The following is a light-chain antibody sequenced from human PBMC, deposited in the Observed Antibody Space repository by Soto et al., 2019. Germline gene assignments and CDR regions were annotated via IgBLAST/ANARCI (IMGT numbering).Light chain of an antibody. CDR2: LEGSGSY. V-gene: IGLV4-60*03. Sequence: QAVVTQSSSASASLGSSVKLTCTLSSGHSSYIIAWHQHQPGKAPRYLMKLEGSGSYNKGSGVPDRFSGSSSGADRYLTISNLQAEDEADYYCETWDSNTLVFGGGTKLTVL. J-gene: IGLJ2*01. CDR1: SGHSSYI. CDR3: ETWDSNTLV.